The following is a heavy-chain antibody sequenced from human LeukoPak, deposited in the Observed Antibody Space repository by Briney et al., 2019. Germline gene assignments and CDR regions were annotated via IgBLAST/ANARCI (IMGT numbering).Heavy chain of an antibody. CDR2: IIPIFGTA. Sequence: SVKVSCKASGGTFSSYATSWVRQAPGQGLEWMGGIIPIFGTANYAQKFQGRVTITADESTSTAYMELSSLRSEDTAVYYCAREGYDILTGYHYGQNWFDPWGQGTLVTVSS. CDR1: GGTFSSYA. D-gene: IGHD3-9*01. CDR3: AREGYDILTGYHYGQNWFDP. J-gene: IGHJ5*02. V-gene: IGHV1-69*13.